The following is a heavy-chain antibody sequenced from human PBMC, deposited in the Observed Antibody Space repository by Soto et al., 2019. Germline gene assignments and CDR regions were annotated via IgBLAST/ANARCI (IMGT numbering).Heavy chain of an antibody. V-gene: IGHV4-34*01. CDR1: GGSFSGYY. Sequence: SETLSLTCAVYGGSFSGYYWSWIRQPPGKGLEWIGEINHSGSTNYNPSLKSRVTISVDTSKNQFSLKLSSVTAADTAVYYCARGSLNYHRVLRFLELATLIENDAFDIWGQGTMVTVSS. CDR3: ARGSLNYHRVLRFLELATLIENDAFDI. CDR2: INHSGST. J-gene: IGHJ3*02. D-gene: IGHD3-3*01.